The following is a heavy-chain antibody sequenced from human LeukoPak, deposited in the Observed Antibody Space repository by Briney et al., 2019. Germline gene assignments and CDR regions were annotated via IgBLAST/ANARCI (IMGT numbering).Heavy chain of an antibody. J-gene: IGHJ3*02. CDR2: IRYDGSNK. CDR3: AKEVLGYCSSTSCYPAFDI. CDR1: GFTFSSYG. D-gene: IGHD2-2*01. Sequence: GVLRLSCAASGFTFSSYGMHWVRQAPGKGLEWVAFIRYDGSNKYYADSVKGRFTISRDNSKNTLYLQMNSLRAEDTAVYYCAKEVLGYCSSTSCYPAFDIWGQGTMVTVSS. V-gene: IGHV3-30*02.